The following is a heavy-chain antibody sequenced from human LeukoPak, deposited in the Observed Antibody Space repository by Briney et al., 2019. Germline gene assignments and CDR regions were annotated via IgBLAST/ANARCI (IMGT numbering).Heavy chain of an antibody. CDR2: MFYSGSS. Sequence: PSETLSLTCTVSGGSISSYYWTWIRQPPGKGLEWIGYMFYSGSSNYNPSLRSRVTISVDTSKNQISLKQSSVTAADTAVYYCARFNRNSSGWIDYWGQGTLVTVSS. CDR3: ARFNRNSSGWIDY. CDR1: GGSISSYY. V-gene: IGHV4-59*01. D-gene: IGHD6-19*01. J-gene: IGHJ4*02.